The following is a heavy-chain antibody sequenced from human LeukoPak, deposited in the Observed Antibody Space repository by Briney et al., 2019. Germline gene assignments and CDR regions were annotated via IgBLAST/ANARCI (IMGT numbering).Heavy chain of an antibody. CDR2: NSGSGGTT. V-gene: IGHV3-23*01. Sequence: GRTLRLSRAASVFTFSTYATNWVRHAPGKGREWVSGNSGSGGTTYYADSVQGRFTISRDNSKKRVLLQMNSLIAQDTPVFYCARGDAVTAIRHLDYWGQGHLVIVSS. CDR3: ARGDAVTAIRHLDY. D-gene: IGHD2-21*02. J-gene: IGHJ4*02. CDR1: VFTFSTYA.